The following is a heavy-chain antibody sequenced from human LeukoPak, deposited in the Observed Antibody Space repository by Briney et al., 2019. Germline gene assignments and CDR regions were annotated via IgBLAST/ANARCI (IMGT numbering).Heavy chain of an antibody. J-gene: IGHJ4*02. D-gene: IGHD5-18*01. CDR3: ARLKNVDTSIDY. V-gene: IGHV4-39*01. CDR1: GGSISSSSYY. CDR2: IYYSGST. Sequence: SETLSLTCTVSGGSISSSSYYWGWIRQPPGRGLEWIGCIYYSGSTYYNPSLMSRVTISGDMSKNQFSLKLSSVTAADTAVYYCARLKNVDTSIDYWGQGTLVTVSS.